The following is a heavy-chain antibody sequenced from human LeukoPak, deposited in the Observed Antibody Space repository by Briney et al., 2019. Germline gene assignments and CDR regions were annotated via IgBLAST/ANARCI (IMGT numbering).Heavy chain of an antibody. CDR3: ARLSAVPRGEFDY. CDR2: IYPGDSDT. CDR1: GYSFTSYW. Sequence: GESLKISCKGSGYSFTSYWIGWVRQMPGKGLEWMGIIYPGDSDTRYSPSFQGQVAISADKSISTASLQWSSLKASDTAMYYCARLSAVPRGEFDYWGQGTLVTVSS. V-gene: IGHV5-51*01. D-gene: IGHD3-16*01. J-gene: IGHJ4*02.